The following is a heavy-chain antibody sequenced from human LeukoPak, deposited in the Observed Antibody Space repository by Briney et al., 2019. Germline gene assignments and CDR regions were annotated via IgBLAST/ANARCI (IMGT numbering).Heavy chain of an antibody. J-gene: IGHJ4*02. CDR1: GGSISSYY. CDR2: IYTSGTT. D-gene: IGHD1-7*01. Sequence: PSETLSLTCTVSGGSISSYYWSWIRQPAGKGLEWIGRIYTSGTTNYNPSLMSRVTMSVDTSKSQFSLKLTSVTAADTAVYYCARGTGTTNFDYWGQGTLVTVSS. CDR3: ARGTGTTNFDY. V-gene: IGHV4-4*07.